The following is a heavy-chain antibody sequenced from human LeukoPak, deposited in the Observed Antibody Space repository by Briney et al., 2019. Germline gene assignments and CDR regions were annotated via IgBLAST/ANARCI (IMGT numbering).Heavy chain of an antibody. D-gene: IGHD2-2*01. J-gene: IGHJ4*02. Sequence: GGSLRLSCTASGFTFSNNWMSWVRQAPGRGLDWVANIKHDGNEKYYVDSVKGRFTISRDNAMNSLFLQMNSLRAEDTAVYYCAKDQFQLLTIYFDYWGQGTLVTVSS. CDR3: AKDQFQLLTIYFDY. CDR2: IKHDGNEK. CDR1: GFTFSNNW. V-gene: IGHV3-7*03.